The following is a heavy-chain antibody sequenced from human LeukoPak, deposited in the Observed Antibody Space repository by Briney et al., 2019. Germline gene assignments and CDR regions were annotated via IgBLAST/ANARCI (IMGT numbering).Heavy chain of an antibody. V-gene: IGHV4-39*01. Sequence: PSQTLSPTSAVSGGAISGSRYYCGWIRPPPGKGLERVGGIYYSGSTYYNPSLKRRVTIPVDTSKNQFSLKLSSVTAADTAVYYCARQADGYVFYWFDAWGQGTLVTVSS. CDR1: GGAISGSRYY. D-gene: IGHD3-16*01. CDR3: ARQADGYVFYWFDA. J-gene: IGHJ5*02. CDR2: IYYSGST.